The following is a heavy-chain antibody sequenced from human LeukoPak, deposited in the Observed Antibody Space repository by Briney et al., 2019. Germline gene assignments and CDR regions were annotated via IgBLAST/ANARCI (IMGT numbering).Heavy chain of an antibody. V-gene: IGHV3-21*01. Sequence: PGGSLRLSCAASGFTFSSYSMNWVRQAPGKGLEWVSSISSSSSYIYYADSAKGRFTISRDNAKNSLYLQMNSLRAEDTAVYYCAPSGSEYYFDYWGQGTLVTVSS. D-gene: IGHD3-3*01. J-gene: IGHJ4*02. CDR1: GFTFSSYS. CDR2: ISSSSSYI. CDR3: APSGSEYYFDY.